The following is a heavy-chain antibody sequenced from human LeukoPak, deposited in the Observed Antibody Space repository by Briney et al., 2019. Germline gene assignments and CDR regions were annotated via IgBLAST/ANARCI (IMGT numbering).Heavy chain of an antibody. CDR1: GGSISSSSYY. D-gene: IGHD6-13*01. V-gene: IGHV4-39*07. CDR3: ARGDGYSSSWYGY. Sequence: SETLSLTCTVSGGSISSSSYYWGWIRQPPGKGLEWIGSIYYSGSTYYNPSLKSRVTISVDRSKNQFSLKLSSVTAADTAVYYCARGDGYSSSWYGYWGQGTLVTVSS. CDR2: IYYSGST. J-gene: IGHJ4*02.